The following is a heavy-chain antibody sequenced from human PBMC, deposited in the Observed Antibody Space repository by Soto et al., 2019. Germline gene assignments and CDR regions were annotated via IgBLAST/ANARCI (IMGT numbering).Heavy chain of an antibody. CDR2: INHSGST. J-gene: IGHJ6*03. D-gene: IGHD2-15*01. Sequence: PSETLSLTLAVFWGSFSDFYWSRIRQAPGKGLEWIGEINHSGSTKYNSSLKSRVTISVDTSKKQFSLKLNSVTAADTAVYYCVGYCSGGSCYKFHYMGVWGKGTTVTGSS. CDR1: WGSFSDFY. CDR3: VGYCSGGSCYKFHYMGV. V-gene: IGHV4-34*01.